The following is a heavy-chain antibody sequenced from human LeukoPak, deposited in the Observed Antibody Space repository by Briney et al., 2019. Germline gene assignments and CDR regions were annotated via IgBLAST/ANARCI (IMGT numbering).Heavy chain of an antibody. V-gene: IGHV3-7*01. J-gene: IGHJ6*03. Sequence: GGSLRLSCAASGFTFSSYWMSWVRQAPGKGLEWVANIKQDGSEKYYADSVKGRFTISRDNSKNTLYLQMNSLRAEDTAVYYCAKVQRPGYYYYYYMDVWGKGTTVTVSS. D-gene: IGHD5-18*01. CDR2: IKQDGSEK. CDR3: AKVQRPGYYYYYYMDV. CDR1: GFTFSSYW.